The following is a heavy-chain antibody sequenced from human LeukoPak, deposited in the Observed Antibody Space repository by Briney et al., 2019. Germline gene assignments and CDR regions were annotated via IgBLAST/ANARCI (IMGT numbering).Heavy chain of an antibody. Sequence: PSETLSLTCTVSGGSISSYYWSWIRQPPGKGLEWIGYIYTSGSTNYNPSLKSRVTISVDTSKNQFSLKLSSVTAADTAVYYCARGPYYDILTGYGMDVWGKGTTVTVSS. CDR2: IYTSGST. D-gene: IGHD3-9*01. J-gene: IGHJ6*04. CDR1: GGSISSYY. CDR3: ARGPYYDILTGYGMDV. V-gene: IGHV4-4*09.